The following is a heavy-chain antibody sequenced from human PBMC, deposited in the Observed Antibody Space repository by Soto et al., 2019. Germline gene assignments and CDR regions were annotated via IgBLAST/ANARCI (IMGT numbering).Heavy chain of an antibody. CDR2: MNANTGNT. CDR3: VRGPYSGFAY. D-gene: IGHD5-12*01. CDR1: GYTFTSYG. J-gene: IGHJ4*02. Sequence: ASVKVSCKASGYTFTSYGISWVRQAPGQGLEWMGWMNANTGNTSYAQKLQGRVTMTRNTSTSTAYLEVSSLRSEDTAVFFCVRGPYSGFAYWGQGTLVTVSS. V-gene: IGHV1-8*02.